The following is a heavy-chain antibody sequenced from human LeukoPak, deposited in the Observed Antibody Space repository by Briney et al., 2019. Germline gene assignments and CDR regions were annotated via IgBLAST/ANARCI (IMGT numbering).Heavy chain of an antibody. CDR1: GFTFSSYS. V-gene: IGHV3-21*01. J-gene: IGHJ4*02. CDR3: AREPNYGSGSYYSDY. Sequence: GGSLRLSCAASGFTFSSYSTNWVRQAPGKGLEWVSSNSSSSSYIYYADSVKGRFTISRDNAKNSLYLQMNSLRAEDTAVYYCAREPNYGSGSYYSDYWGQGTLVTVSS. D-gene: IGHD3-10*01. CDR2: NSSSSSYI.